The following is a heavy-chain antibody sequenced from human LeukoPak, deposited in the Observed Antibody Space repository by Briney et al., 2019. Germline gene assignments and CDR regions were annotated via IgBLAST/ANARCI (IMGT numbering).Heavy chain of an antibody. CDR1: GYTFTSYG. CDR3: ARGHSVTTGYGMDV. V-gene: IGHV1-18*01. J-gene: IGHJ6*02. D-gene: IGHD4-17*01. Sequence: ASVKVSCKASGYTFTSYGINWVRQAPGQGLEWMGWISAYNGNTNYAQKLQRRVTMTTDTFTSTVYMELRSLRSDDTAVYYCARGHSVTTGYGMDVWGQGTTVTVSS. CDR2: ISAYNGNT.